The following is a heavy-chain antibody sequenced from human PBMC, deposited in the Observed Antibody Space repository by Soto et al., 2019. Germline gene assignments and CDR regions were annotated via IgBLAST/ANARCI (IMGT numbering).Heavy chain of an antibody. V-gene: IGHV5-10-1*01. CDR1: GYSFTNYW. CDR2: IDPSDSYT. J-gene: IGHJ4*02. Sequence: EVQLVHSGAEVKKPGESLRISCKGSGYSFTNYWISWVRQMPGKVLEWMGRIDPSDSYTNYSPSFQGHVTISADKSISTAYLQWSSVKASDTAMYYCARHEFTFGGCDYSGQGTLVTVSS. CDR3: ARHEFTFGGCDY. D-gene: IGHD2-15*01.